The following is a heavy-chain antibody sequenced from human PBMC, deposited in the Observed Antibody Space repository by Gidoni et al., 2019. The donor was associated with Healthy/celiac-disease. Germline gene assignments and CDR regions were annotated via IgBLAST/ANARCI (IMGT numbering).Heavy chain of an antibody. CDR2: IMCRGGST. CDR1: GFTFRSDA. D-gene: IGHD3-3*01. V-gene: IGHV3-23*01. Sequence: EVQLLESGGGVVQPGGSLRLSCADSGFTFRSDAMSWVRQAPGKGLEWFSAIMCRGGSTYYAYPVKCRFTISSDNSKNTLYLQMNSLRAADTAVYYCAKPFVLRFLEWLLGATGFDTWGQGTMVTVSS. CDR3: AKPFVLRFLEWLLGATGFDT. J-gene: IGHJ3*02.